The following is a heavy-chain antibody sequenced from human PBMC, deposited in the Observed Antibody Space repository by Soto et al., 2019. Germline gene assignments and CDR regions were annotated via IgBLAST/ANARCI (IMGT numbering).Heavy chain of an antibody. D-gene: IGHD2-2*01. J-gene: IGHJ6*02. CDR2: IIPISETT. CDR3: ARSQGSSTSLEIYYYYYYGMDV. V-gene: IGHV1-69*01. Sequence: QVQLVQSGAEVKKPVSSVKVSCKASGGTFSSYAISWVRQAPGQGLEWMGGIIPISETTNYAQKFQGRVTITADESKSTDYMELSSLRSEDTAVYYCARSQGSSTSLEIYYYYYYGMDVWGQGTTVTVSS. CDR1: GGTFSSYA.